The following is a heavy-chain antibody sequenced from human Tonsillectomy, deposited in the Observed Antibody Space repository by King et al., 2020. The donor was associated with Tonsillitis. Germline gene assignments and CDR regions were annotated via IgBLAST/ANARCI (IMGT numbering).Heavy chain of an antibody. J-gene: IGHJ4*02. Sequence: VQLVESGGGLVQPGGSLKLSCAASEFTFSSSWMTWVRQSPGKGLQWVATIKPDGSEKYYADSVKGRFTVSRDNAKNYLDLQMNSLRSEDTALYYFARDQAYTSFDYWGQGTLVTVSS. CDR3: ARDQAYTSFDY. CDR1: EFTFSSSW. V-gene: IGHV3-7*04. D-gene: IGHD6-19*01. CDR2: IKPDGSEK.